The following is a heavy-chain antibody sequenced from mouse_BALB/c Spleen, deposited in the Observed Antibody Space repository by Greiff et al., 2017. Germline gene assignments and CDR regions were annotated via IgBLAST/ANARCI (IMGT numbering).Heavy chain of an antibody. Sequence: EVQLMESGGGLVQPGGSLRLSCATSWFTFTDYYMSWVRQPPGKALEWLGFIRNKANGYTTEYSASVKGRFTISRDNSQSILYLQMNTLRAEDSATYYCARDTTLYAMDYWGQGTSVTVSS. CDR1: WFTFTDYY. CDR3: ARDTTLYAMDY. J-gene: IGHJ4*01. CDR2: IRNKANGYTT. V-gene: IGHV7-3*02.